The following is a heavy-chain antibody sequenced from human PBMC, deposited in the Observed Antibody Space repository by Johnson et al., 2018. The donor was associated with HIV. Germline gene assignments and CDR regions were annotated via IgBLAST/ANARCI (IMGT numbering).Heavy chain of an antibody. D-gene: IGHD3-16*02. V-gene: IGHV3-15*01. J-gene: IGHJ3*02. CDR2: IKTKTDGGTT. CDR3: TTDQAGDYVWGSYRYAFDM. Sequence: VQLVESGGDVVQPGRSLRLSCVASGFTFSTYAMHWVRQAPGKGLEWVGRIKTKTDGGTTDYAAPVKGRVTISRDDSKSTLYLQMNSLKAEDTAVYYCTTDQAGDYVWGSYRYAFDMWGQGTMVTVSS. CDR1: GFTFSTYA.